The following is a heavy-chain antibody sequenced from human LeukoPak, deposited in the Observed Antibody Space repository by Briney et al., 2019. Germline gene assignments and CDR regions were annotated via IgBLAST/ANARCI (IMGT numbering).Heavy chain of an antibody. J-gene: IGHJ4*02. CDR2: INPNSGAT. D-gene: IGHD5-18*01. CDR3: ARGSPFEGYSYGDY. V-gene: IGHV1-2*06. Sequence: ASVKVSCKASGYTFTGYYMHWVRQAPGQGLEWMGRINPNSGATNYAQKLQGRVTMTTDTSTSTAYMELRSLRSDDTAVYYCARGSPFEGYSYGDYWGQGTLVTVSS. CDR1: GYTFTGYY.